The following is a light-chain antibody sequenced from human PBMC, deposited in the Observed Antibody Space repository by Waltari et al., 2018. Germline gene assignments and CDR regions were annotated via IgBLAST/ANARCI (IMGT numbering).Light chain of an antibody. J-gene: IGKJ4*01. CDR1: QTIYGN. V-gene: IGKV3-15*01. CDR2: GAS. Sequence: EVELTQSPATLSVSPGERATLSCRASQTIYGNLAWYQQKPGQAPRLLIWGASNRAPGIPDRFSGSGFGTEFTLTISSLESDDFAVYYCQQYRLSFAGGTKVDIK. CDR3: QQYRLS.